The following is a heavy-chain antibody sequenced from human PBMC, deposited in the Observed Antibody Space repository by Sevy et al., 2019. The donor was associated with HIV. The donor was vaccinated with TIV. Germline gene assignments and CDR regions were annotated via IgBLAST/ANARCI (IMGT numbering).Heavy chain of an antibody. D-gene: IGHD2-15*01. CDR3: ARTNWCAKKKCPPFDY. CDR2: ISAYNGNT. CDR1: GYTFTSYG. Sequence: ASVKVSCKASGYTFTSYGISWVRQAPGQGLEWMGWISAYNGNTNYAQKLQGRVTMTTDTSTSTAYMELRSLRSDDTAVYYCARTNWCAKKKCPPFDYWGQGTLVTVSS. V-gene: IGHV1-18*01. J-gene: IGHJ4*02.